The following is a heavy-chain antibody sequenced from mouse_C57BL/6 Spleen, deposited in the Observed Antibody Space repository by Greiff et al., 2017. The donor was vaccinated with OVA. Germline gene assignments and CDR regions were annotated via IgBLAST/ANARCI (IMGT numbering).Heavy chain of an antibody. J-gene: IGHJ2*01. Sequence: QVQLQQPGAELVKPGASVKLSCKASGYTFTSYWMHWVKQRPGRGLEWIGRIDPNSGGTKYNEKFKSKATLTVDKPSSTAYMQLSSLTSEDSAVYYCARRAPYYYGSSHFDYWGQGTTLTVSS. CDR3: ARRAPYYYGSSHFDY. D-gene: IGHD1-1*01. V-gene: IGHV1-72*01. CDR2: IDPNSGGT. CDR1: GYTFTSYW.